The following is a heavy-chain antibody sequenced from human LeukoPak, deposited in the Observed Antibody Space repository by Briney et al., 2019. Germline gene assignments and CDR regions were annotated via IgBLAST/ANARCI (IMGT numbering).Heavy chain of an antibody. CDR3: ARDSRFSDYYYGMDV. D-gene: IGHD3-10*01. CDR1: GFTVSTSY. J-gene: IGHJ6*02. CDR2: IYSGGRT. Sequence: PGGSLRLSCAASGFTVSTSYVSWVRQAPGKGLEWVSPIYSGGRTDYADSVKGRFTISGDNSKNTLYLQVNSLRAEDTAVYYCARDSRFSDYYYGMDVWGQGTTVTVSS. V-gene: IGHV3-53*01.